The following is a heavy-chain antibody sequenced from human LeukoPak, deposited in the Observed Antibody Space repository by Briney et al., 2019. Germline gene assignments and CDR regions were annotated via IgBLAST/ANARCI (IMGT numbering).Heavy chain of an antibody. Sequence: ASVKVSCKASGDTFTSYGIGWVRQAPGQGLEWLARIIPVFGTTNYARKFRGRVTVSTDDSTSTAFLELSSLAPEDTAVYYCAREGEGIAAAGTLLVYFDYWGQGTLVTVSS. V-gene: IGHV1-69*05. D-gene: IGHD6-13*01. CDR1: GDTFTSYG. CDR2: IIPVFGTT. CDR3: AREGEGIAAAGTLLVYFDY. J-gene: IGHJ4*02.